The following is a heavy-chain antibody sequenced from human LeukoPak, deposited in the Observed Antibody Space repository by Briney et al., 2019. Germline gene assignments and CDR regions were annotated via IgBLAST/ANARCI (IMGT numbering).Heavy chain of an antibody. Sequence: SGGSLRLSCAASGFTFNNYNMNWVRQAPGKGLEWVSSISSSRSPIYYADSVTGRFTISRDNAKKSLYLQLNSLTAEDTAVYYCARDLFYYDSSGEFDYWGQGTLVTVSS. D-gene: IGHD3-22*01. CDR2: ISSSRSPI. CDR1: GFTFNNYN. J-gene: IGHJ4*02. CDR3: ARDLFYYDSSGEFDY. V-gene: IGHV3-21*01.